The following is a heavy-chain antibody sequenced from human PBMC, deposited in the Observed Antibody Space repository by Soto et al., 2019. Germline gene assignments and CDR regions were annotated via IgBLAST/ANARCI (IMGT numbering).Heavy chain of an antibody. D-gene: IGHD2-2*01. Sequence: GWSLRLSCEVSGFTFSSYEMYWVRQAPGKGLEWVAYISSSGETVYYAGSVQGRFTISRDNAKNSLYLQMSSLGAEDTAVYYCAREGFYAMDVWGQGTTVAVSS. J-gene: IGHJ6*02. CDR3: AREGFYAMDV. CDR1: GFTFSSYE. CDR2: ISSSGETV. V-gene: IGHV3-48*03.